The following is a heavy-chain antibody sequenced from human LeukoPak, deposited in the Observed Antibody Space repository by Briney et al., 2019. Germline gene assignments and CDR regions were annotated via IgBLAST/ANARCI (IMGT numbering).Heavy chain of an antibody. CDR3: AKDSGSYHESVFDY. V-gene: IGHV3-30*18. Sequence: GRSLRLSCAASGFTFSSYGMLWVRQAPGKGLEWVAVISYDGSNKYYADSVKGRFTISRDNSKNTLYLQMNSLRAEDTAVYYCAKDSGSYHESVFDYWGQGTLVTVSS. D-gene: IGHD1-26*01. CDR1: GFTFSSYG. J-gene: IGHJ4*02. CDR2: ISYDGSNK.